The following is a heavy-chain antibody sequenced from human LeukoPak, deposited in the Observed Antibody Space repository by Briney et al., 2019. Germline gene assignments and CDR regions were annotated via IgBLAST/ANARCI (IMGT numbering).Heavy chain of an antibody. V-gene: IGHV3-64*01. J-gene: IGHJ6*03. CDR3: ARVRMGATVSDFYYYYMDV. Sequence: TGGSLRLSCAASGFTFSSYSMHWGRQAPGKGLESVSAIISNGGSTYYANSVKGRFTISRDNSKNTLYLQMGSLRVEDMAVYYCARVRMGATVSDFYYYYMDVWGKGTTVTVSS. CDR2: IISNGGST. CDR1: GFTFSSYS. D-gene: IGHD1-26*01.